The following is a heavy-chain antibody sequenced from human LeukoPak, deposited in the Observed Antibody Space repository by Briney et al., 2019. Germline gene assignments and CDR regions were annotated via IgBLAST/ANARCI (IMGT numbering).Heavy chain of an antibody. V-gene: IGHV4-59*01. CDR2: IYYSGST. CDR1: GGSNSSYY. CDR3: AREYSSGWSGAGY. D-gene: IGHD6-19*01. J-gene: IGHJ4*02. Sequence: SETLSLTCTVSGGSNSSYYWSWIRQPPGKGLEWIGYIYYSGSTHYNPSLKSRVTISVDTSKNQFSLRLSSVTAADTAVYYCAREYSSGWSGAGYWGQGTLVTVSS.